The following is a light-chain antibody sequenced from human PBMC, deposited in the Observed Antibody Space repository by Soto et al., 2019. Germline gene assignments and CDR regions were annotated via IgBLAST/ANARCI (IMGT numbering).Light chain of an antibody. Sequence: QSALTHPRSVSGSPGQSVTISCTGTSSDVGGYNYVSWYEQHQVKAPKLMIYDVTKRPSGVPDRFSGSKSGNTASLTISGLQAEDESDYYCCSYAGSYTWVFGTGTKLTVL. CDR2: DVT. J-gene: IGLJ1*01. V-gene: IGLV2-11*01. CDR1: SSDVGGYNY. CDR3: CSYAGSYTWV.